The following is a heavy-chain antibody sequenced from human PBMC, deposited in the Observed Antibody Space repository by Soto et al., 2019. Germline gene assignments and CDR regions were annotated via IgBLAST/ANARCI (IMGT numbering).Heavy chain of an antibody. Sequence: PGGSLRLSCAASGFTFSSYSMNWVRQAPGKGLEWVSSISSSSSYIYYADSVKGRSTISRDNAKNSLYLQMNSLRAEDTAVYYCVFWSGHYSFSYWGQGTLVTVSS. CDR2: ISSSSSYI. V-gene: IGHV3-21*01. D-gene: IGHD3-3*01. CDR1: GFTFSSYS. J-gene: IGHJ4*02. CDR3: VFWSGHYSFSY.